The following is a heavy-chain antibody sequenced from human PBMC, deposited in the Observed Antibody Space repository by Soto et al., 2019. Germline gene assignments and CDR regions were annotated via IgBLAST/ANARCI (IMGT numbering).Heavy chain of an antibody. J-gene: IGHJ2*01. CDR3: ARAPSWWYFDL. Sequence: GASVKVSCKVSGYTLTELSMHWVRQAPGKGLEWMGGFDPEDGETIYAQKFQGRVTITRDTSASTAYMELSSLRSEDTAVYYCARAPSWWYFDLWGRGTLVTVSS. V-gene: IGHV1-24*01. CDR1: GYTLTELS. CDR2: FDPEDGET.